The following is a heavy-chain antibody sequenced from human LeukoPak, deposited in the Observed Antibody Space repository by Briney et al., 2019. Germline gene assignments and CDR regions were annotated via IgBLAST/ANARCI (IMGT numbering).Heavy chain of an antibody. CDR2: IYYTGST. D-gene: IGHD3-22*01. CDR3: ARAPDSSGYYYEAFDI. Sequence: SETLSLTCTVSGGSISSYYWSWIRQPPGKGLEWIGYIYYTGSTNYNPSLKSRVTISLDTSKNQFSLKLSSVTAADTAVYYCARAPDSSGYYYEAFDIWGQGTMVTVSS. J-gene: IGHJ3*02. V-gene: IGHV4-59*01. CDR1: GGSISSYY.